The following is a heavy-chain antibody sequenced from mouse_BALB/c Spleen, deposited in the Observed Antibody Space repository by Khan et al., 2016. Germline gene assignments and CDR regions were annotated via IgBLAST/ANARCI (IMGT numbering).Heavy chain of an antibody. V-gene: IGHV3-2*02. D-gene: IGHD2-2*01. CDR2: ISYSGST. Sequence: EVQLQESGPGLVKPSQSLSLTCTVTGYSITSDYAWNWIRQFPGNKLEWMGYISYSGSTSYNPSLKSRISITRDTSKNQFFLQLNSVTTEDTATYYCARSYGYRVFAYWGQGTLVTVSA. J-gene: IGHJ3*01. CDR1: GYSITSDYA. CDR3: ARSYGYRVFAY.